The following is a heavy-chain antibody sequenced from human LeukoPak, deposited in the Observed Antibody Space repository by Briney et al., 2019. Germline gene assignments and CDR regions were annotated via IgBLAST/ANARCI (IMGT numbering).Heavy chain of an antibody. CDR2: ISGSGGST. J-gene: IGHJ4*02. Sequence: PGGSLRLSCAASGFTFSNYAMSWVRQAPGKGLEWVSIISGSGGSTNYADSVKGRFTISRDNSKNTPYLEVNTLRAEDTAVYYCVKGSNVWRGGIDYWGQGTLVTVSS. D-gene: IGHD2-21*01. V-gene: IGHV3-23*01. CDR1: GFTFSNYA. CDR3: VKGSNVWRGGIDY.